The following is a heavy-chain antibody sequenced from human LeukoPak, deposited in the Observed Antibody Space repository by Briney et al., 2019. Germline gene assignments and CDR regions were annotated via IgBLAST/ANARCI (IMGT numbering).Heavy chain of an antibody. Sequence: GGSLRLSCAASGYTFSSAAMTWVRQAPGKGLEWVAGIIGGSGASTYYADSAKGRFTVSRDNSRNTVYLQMNRLRAEDTALYYCAKDWHFDVWGRGTLVTVSS. CDR2: IIGGSGAST. J-gene: IGHJ2*01. CDR1: GYTFSSAA. CDR3: AKDWHFDV. V-gene: IGHV3-23*01.